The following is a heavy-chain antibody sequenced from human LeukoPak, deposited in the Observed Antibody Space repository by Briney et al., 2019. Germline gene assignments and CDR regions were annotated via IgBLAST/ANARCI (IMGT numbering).Heavy chain of an antibody. D-gene: IGHD1-7*01. J-gene: IGHJ3*02. Sequence: ASVKVSCKASGYTFTGYYMHWVRPAPGQGLEWMGWINPNSGDTIYAQKFRGRVTMTRDTSISTVYMELSRLRSDDTAVYYCARDSVTWNWDTFDIWGQGTMVTVSS. CDR3: ARDSVTWNWDTFDI. V-gene: IGHV1-2*02. CDR2: INPNSGDT. CDR1: GYTFTGYY.